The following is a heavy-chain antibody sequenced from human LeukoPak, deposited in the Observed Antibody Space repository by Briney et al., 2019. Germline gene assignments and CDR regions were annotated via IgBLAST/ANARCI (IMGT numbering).Heavy chain of an antibody. V-gene: IGHV4-38-2*02. CDR3: ARDDGAAAGANH. J-gene: IGHJ5*02. CDR2: IYHSGST. Sequence: PSETLSLTCTVSGYSISSGYYWGWIRQPPGKGLEWIGSIYHSGSTYYNPSLESRVTISVDTSKNQFSLKLSSVTAADTAVYYCARDDGAAAGANHWGQGTLVTVSS. D-gene: IGHD6-13*01. CDR1: GYSISSGYY.